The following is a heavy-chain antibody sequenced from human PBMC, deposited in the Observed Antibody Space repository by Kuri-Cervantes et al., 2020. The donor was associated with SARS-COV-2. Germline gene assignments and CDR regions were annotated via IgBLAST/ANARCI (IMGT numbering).Heavy chain of an antibody. Sequence: SETLSLTCSVSGDSLVSGGNYWTWIRQHPGKGLEWIGYTSYSGTTFYNPSLKSRVIIPLDTDHYRFSLKLNSVTGADTAVYYCARDRRPSPSALDIWGQGTGVTVSS. V-gene: IGHV4-31*03. J-gene: IGHJ3*02. CDR1: GDSLVSGGNY. CDR3: ARDRRPSPSALDI. CDR2: TSYSGTT.